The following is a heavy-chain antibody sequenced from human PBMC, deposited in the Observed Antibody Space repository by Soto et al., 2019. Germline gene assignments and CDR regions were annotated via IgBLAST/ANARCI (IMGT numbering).Heavy chain of an antibody. V-gene: IGHV3-23*01. CDR1: GFTFSSYA. J-gene: IGHJ6*02. CDR3: ATPPGDSSYHYYYGMDV. D-gene: IGHD4-17*01. Sequence: GWSLRLSCAASGFTFSSYAMNWVRQAPGKGLEWVSAITGSGVSTYYADSVKGRFTISRDNSKNTLYLQMDSLRAEDTAIYYCATPPGDSSYHYYYGMDVWGQGTTVTVA. CDR2: ITGSGVST.